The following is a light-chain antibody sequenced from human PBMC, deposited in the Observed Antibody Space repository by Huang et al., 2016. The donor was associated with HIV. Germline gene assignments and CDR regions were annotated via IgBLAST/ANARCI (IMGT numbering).Light chain of an antibody. CDR2: AAS. CDR3: QNYKSVLLT. V-gene: IGKV1-27*01. Sequence: DIQMTQSPSSLSASVGDRVTITCRASQDINNYLTWYQQKPGQVPKVLISAASTLQVGVPARFTGRGSGTDVTHTISCLQPDDFATYYCQNYKSVLLTVGQVTRLEI. CDR1: QDINNY. J-gene: IGKJ5*01.